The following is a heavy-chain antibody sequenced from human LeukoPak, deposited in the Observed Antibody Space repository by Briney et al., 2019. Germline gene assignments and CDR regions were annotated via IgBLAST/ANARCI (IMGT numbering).Heavy chain of an antibody. CDR1: GYSISDYY. J-gene: IGHJ4*02. Sequence: SETLSLTCTVSGYSISDYYWNWIRQPPGKGLEWIGYIYYSGSTNYSPSLKSRVTISVDTSKNQFSLKLSSVTAADTAVYYCARPYGQYSSAWFLNYWGQGTLVTVSS. V-gene: IGHV4-59*12. CDR3: ARPYGQYSSAWFLNY. CDR2: IYYSGST. D-gene: IGHD6-13*01.